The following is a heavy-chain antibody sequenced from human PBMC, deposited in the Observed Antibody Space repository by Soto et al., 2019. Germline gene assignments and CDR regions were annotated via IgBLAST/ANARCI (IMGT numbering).Heavy chain of an antibody. V-gene: IGHV3-11*06. J-gene: IGHJ4*02. CDR1: GFAFSDYY. CDR3: ARGDILTGPKYPHFDY. CDR2: ISGSSSDT. Sequence: QVHLVESGGGLVRPGGSLRLSCAASGFAFSDYYMNWLRQAPGKGLEWISYISGSSSDTNYADSVKGRFSISRDNAKNSLYLQMNSLRAEDTAVYYCARGDILTGPKYPHFDYWGQGTQVTVSS. D-gene: IGHD3-9*01.